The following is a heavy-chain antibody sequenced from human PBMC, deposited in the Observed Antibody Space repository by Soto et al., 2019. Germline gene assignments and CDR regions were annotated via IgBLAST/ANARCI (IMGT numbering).Heavy chain of an antibody. V-gene: IGHV1-8*01. Sequence: QVQLVQSGAEVKKPGASVKVSCKASGYTFSSYDINWVRQATGQGLEWMGWMNPKSGYTGYAQKFQGRVTMTRDTSISTADMEVSSLRSEDTAIYYCARVCGDLDVWGQGTTVTVSS. CDR3: ARVCGDLDV. CDR1: GYTFSSYD. J-gene: IGHJ6*02. D-gene: IGHD2-21*01. CDR2: MNPKSGYT.